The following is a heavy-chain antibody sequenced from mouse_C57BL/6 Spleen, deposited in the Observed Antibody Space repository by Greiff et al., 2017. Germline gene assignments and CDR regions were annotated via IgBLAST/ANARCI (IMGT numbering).Heavy chain of an antibody. CDR3: AKRSLTGYFDY. CDR2: ISYSGST. J-gene: IGHJ2*01. D-gene: IGHD4-1*01. CDR1: GYSITSGYD. Sequence: EVQLQESGPGMVKPSQSLSLTCTVTGYSITSGYDWHWIRHFPGNKLEWMGYISYSGSTNYNPSLKSRISITHDTSKNHFFLKLNSVTTEDTATYYCAKRSLTGYFDYWGQGTTLTVSS. V-gene: IGHV3-1*01.